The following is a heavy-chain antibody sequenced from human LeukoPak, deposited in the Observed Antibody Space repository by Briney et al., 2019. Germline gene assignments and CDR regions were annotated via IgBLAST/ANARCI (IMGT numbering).Heavy chain of an antibody. CDR2: INHSGST. CDR1: GGSFSGYY. CDR3: ARRDYYGSGGYSN. J-gene: IGHJ4*02. V-gene: IGHV4-34*01. D-gene: IGHD3-10*01. Sequence: SETLSLTCAVYGGSFSGYYWSWIRQPPGKGLEWIGEINHSGSTNYNPSLKSRVTISVDTSKNQFSLKLSSVTAADTAVYYCARRDYYGSGGYSNWGQGTLVTVSS.